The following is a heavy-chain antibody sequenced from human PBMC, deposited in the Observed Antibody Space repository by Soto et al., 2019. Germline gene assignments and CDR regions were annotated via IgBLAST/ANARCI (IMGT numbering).Heavy chain of an antibody. CDR3: ARDGDSGGYFYYSGMDV. CDR2: ISAYNGNT. CDR1: GYTFTSYG. D-gene: IGHD3-22*01. Sequence: ASVKVSCKASGYTFTSYGISWVRQAPGQGLEWMGWISAYNGNTNYAQKLQGRVTMTTDTSTSTAYMELRSLRSDDTAAYYCARDGDSGGYFYYSGMDVWGQGTTVTVSS. V-gene: IGHV1-18*04. J-gene: IGHJ6*02.